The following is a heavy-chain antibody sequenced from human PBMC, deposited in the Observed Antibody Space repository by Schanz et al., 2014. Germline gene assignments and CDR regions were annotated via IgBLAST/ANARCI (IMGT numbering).Heavy chain of an antibody. CDR1: GITFSTYV. V-gene: IGHV1-69*04. CDR3: ARGRGFYDY. J-gene: IGHJ4*02. D-gene: IGHD3-10*01. Sequence: QVQLVQSGAEVKKPGSSMKVSCKASGITFSTYVVVCVRQAPGQGLEWMGKIIPVLNIATYAQRFQGRVSITADTSTNTAYMELSSLTSEDTAVHYCARGRGFYDYWGQGTLVTVSS. CDR2: IIPVLNIA.